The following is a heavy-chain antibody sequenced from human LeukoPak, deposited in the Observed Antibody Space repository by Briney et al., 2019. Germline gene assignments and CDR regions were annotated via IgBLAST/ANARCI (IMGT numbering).Heavy chain of an antibody. J-gene: IGHJ4*02. CDR1: GGSFSGYY. CDR3: ARDLGITMVRGAFDY. CDR2: IYHSGST. V-gene: IGHV4-34*01. D-gene: IGHD3-10*01. Sequence: SETLSLTCAVYGGSFSGYYWNWIRQPPGKGLEWIGSIYHSGSTYYNPSLKSRVTISVDTSKNQFSLKLSSVTAADTAVYYCARDLGITMVRGAFDYWGQGTLVTVSS.